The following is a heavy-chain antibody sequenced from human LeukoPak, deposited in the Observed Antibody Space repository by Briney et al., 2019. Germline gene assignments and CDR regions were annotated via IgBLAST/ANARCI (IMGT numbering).Heavy chain of an antibody. CDR3: ANEGD. CDR2: IYTAGET. Sequence: GGSLRLSCIVSGFTVSNNYMSWVRQAPGKGLEWVSVIYTAGETYYADSVKGRFTISRDISKNTVYLQMNSPRADDTAMYYCANEGDWGQGTLVSVSS. V-gene: IGHV3-53*05. CDR1: GFTVSNNY. D-gene: IGHD3-16*01. J-gene: IGHJ4*02.